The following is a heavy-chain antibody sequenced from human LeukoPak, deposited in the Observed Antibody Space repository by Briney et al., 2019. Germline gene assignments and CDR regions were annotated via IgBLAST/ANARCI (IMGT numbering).Heavy chain of an antibody. Sequence: GESLKISCKGSGYSFTSYWIGWVRQMPGKGLGWMGIIYPGDSDTRYSPSFQGQVTISADKSISTAYLQWSSLKASDTAMYYCARRTPDYYDILTGYGWFDPWGQGTLVTVSS. J-gene: IGHJ5*02. D-gene: IGHD3-9*01. CDR1: GYSFTSYW. CDR3: ARRTPDYYDILTGYGWFDP. CDR2: IYPGDSDT. V-gene: IGHV5-51*01.